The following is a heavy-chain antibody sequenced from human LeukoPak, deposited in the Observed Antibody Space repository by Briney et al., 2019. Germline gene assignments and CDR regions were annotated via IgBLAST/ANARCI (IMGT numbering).Heavy chain of an antibody. CDR1: GFTFSTYV. CDR3: VRGTGY. Sequence: PGGSLRLSCSVFGFTFSTYVMHWVRQPPGKGLEYVSAISSNGDNTYYADSVKGRFTISRDNSKNTLYLQMSSLRADDTAVYYCVRGTGYWGQGTLVTVSS. CDR2: ISSNGDNT. V-gene: IGHV3-64D*06. J-gene: IGHJ4*02.